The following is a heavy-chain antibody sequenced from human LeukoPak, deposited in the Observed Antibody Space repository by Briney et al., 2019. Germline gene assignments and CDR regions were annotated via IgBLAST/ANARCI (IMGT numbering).Heavy chain of an antibody. CDR2: IWYDGSNK. CDR3: ARDSLYSSCSVGAFDI. D-gene: IGHD6-19*01. CDR1: GFTFSSYG. J-gene: IGHJ3*02. Sequence: GGSLRRSCAASGFTFSSYGMHWVRQAPAKGLEWGAVIWYDGSNKYYAASVKGRCTISRDNSKNKLHLQMKSMRAEHTAVYYCARDSLYSSCSVGAFDIWRQGTMVTVSS. V-gene: IGHV3-33*01.